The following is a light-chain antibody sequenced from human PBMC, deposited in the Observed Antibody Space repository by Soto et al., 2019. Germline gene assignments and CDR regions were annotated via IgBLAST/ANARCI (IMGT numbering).Light chain of an antibody. J-gene: IGKJ1*01. V-gene: IGKV3-20*01. Sequence: EIVLTQSPGTLSLSPGERATLSCRASQSVSRSYLAWYQQKPGQAPRLLIYGAASRATGIPDRFSGSGSGTDFTLTINRLEPEDVAVYDCQQYGSSPPWPFGQGTKVEIK. CDR1: QSVSRSY. CDR2: GAA. CDR3: QQYGSSPPWP.